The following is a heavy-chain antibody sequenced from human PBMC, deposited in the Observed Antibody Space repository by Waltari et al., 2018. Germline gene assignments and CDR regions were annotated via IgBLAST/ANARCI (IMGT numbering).Heavy chain of an antibody. D-gene: IGHD3-22*01. J-gene: IGHJ4*02. CDR1: GYSFINSW. CDR2: IYPSDSDT. Sequence: EVQLVQSGAEVKKAGESLKISCKGSGYSFINSWIGWVRQMPGKGLEWMGIIYPSDSDTKYSPSVQGQVTISADKSTSTAYLQWSSLKASDTAMYYCARHGGHGSSGPFDYWGQGTLVTVSS. CDR3: ARHGGHGSSGPFDY. V-gene: IGHV5-51*01.